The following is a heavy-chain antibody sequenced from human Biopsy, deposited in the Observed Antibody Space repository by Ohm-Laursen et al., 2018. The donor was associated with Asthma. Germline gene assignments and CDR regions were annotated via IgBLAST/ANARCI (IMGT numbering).Heavy chain of an antibody. J-gene: IGHJ6*02. CDR2: ISYDGRNT. D-gene: IGHD2-21*02. Sequence: SLRLSCTASGFTFDNYTMHWVRQAPGKGLEWVTIISYDGRNTYYADSVEGRFTISRDNSKNTLFLQMSSLRPEDTAVYYCARGGLHYYEYYGMDVWGQGTTVTVSS. CDR3: ARGGLHYYEYYGMDV. CDR1: GFTFDNYT. V-gene: IGHV3-30*04.